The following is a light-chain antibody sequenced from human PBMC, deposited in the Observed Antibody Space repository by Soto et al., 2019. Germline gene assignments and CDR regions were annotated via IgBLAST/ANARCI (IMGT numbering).Light chain of an antibody. V-gene: IGLV2-11*01. CDR3: CSYAGSYV. CDR1: SSDIGPYDY. Sequence: QSALTQPASVSGSPGQSITISCSGASSDIGPYDYVSWYQQHPGKAPKLMIYDVSKRPSGVPDRFSGSKSGNTASLTISGLQAEDEADYYCCSYAGSYVFGTGTKVTVL. CDR2: DVS. J-gene: IGLJ1*01.